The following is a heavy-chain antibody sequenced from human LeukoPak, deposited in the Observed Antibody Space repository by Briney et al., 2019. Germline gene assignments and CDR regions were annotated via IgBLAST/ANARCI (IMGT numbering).Heavy chain of an antibody. CDR2: IYYSGST. V-gene: IGHV4-59*01. CDR3: ARVADIDYYYMDV. D-gene: IGHD2-15*01. Sequence: SETLSLTCTVSGGSISSYYWSWIRQPPGKGLEWIGYIYYSGSTNYNPSLKSRVTISVDTSKNQSSLKLSSVTAADTAVYYCARVADIDYYYMDVWGKGTTVTVSS. CDR1: GGSISSYY. J-gene: IGHJ6*03.